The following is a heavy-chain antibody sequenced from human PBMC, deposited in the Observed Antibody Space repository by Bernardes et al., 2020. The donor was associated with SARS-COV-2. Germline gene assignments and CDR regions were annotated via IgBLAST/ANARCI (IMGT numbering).Heavy chain of an antibody. Sequence: GGSLRLSCAASGFTFSSYSMNWVRQAPGKGLEWVSSISSSSSYIYYADSVKGRFTISRDNAKNSLYLQMNSLRAEDTAVYYCASGAPRGKLYYFDYWGQGTLVTVSS. CDR2: ISSSSSYI. D-gene: IGHD2-15*01. V-gene: IGHV3-21*01. J-gene: IGHJ4*02. CDR1: GFTFSSYS. CDR3: ASGAPRGKLYYFDY.